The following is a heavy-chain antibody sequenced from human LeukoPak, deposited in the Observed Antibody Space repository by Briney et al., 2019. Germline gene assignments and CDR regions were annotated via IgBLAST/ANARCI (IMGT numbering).Heavy chain of an antibody. CDR2: VYYSGDT. CDR3: TRHPFATPFDY. J-gene: IGHJ4*02. CDR1: GDSVSGVY. Sequence: SETLSLTCTVSGDSVSGVYWSWIRQPPGKGLEWIGYVYYSGDTNYNPSLKSRVTMSLDTSKNQVSLRLSSVTAADTAVYYCTRHPFATPFDYWGRGTLLTVSS. D-gene: IGHD2-15*01. V-gene: IGHV4-59*08.